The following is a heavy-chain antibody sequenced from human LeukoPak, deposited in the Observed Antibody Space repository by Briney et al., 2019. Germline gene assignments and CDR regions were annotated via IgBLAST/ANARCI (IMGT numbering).Heavy chain of an antibody. V-gene: IGHV1-58*01. Sequence: HEASVKVSCKASGFTFTSSAVQWVRQARGQRLKWIGWIVVGSGNTNYAQKFQERVTITRDMSTSTAYMELSSLRSEDTAVYYCAAENGHGAAAGYYFDYWGQGTLVTVSS. CDR1: GFTFTSSA. J-gene: IGHJ4*02. CDR3: AAENGHGAAAGYYFDY. CDR2: IVVGSGNT. D-gene: IGHD6-13*01.